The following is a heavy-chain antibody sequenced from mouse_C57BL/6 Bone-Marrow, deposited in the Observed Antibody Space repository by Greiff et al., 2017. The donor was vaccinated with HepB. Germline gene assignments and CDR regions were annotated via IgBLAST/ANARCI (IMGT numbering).Heavy chain of an antibody. CDR1: GFNIKDYY. Sequence: EVQLQQSGAELVRPGASVTLSCTASGFNIKDYYMHWVKQRPEQGLEWIGRIDPEDGDTEYAPKFQGKATMTADTSSNTAYLQLSSLASEDTAVYYCTTFDYDGGDFDYWGQGTTLTVSS. CDR2: IDPEDGDT. V-gene: IGHV14-1*01. J-gene: IGHJ2*01. CDR3: TTFDYDGGDFDY. D-gene: IGHD2-4*01.